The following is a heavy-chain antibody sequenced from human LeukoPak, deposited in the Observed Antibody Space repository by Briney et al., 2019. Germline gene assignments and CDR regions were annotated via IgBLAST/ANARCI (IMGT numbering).Heavy chain of an antibody. J-gene: IGHJ4*02. CDR2: IKQDGSEK. Sequence: GGSLRLSCAASGFTFSSYWMSWVRQAPGKGLEWVANIKQDGSEKYYVNSVKGRFTISRDNAKNSLYLQMNSLRAEDTAVYYCARERRGDYGGNSVWGQGTLVTVSS. D-gene: IGHD4-17*01. V-gene: IGHV3-7*01. CDR3: ARERRGDYGGNSV. CDR1: GFTFSSYW.